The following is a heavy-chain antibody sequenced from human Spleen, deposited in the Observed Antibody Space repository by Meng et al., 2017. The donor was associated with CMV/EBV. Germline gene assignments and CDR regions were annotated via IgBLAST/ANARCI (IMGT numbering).Heavy chain of an antibody. D-gene: IGHD3-10*01. CDR3: AREALAGYYGSGKDYFDY. Sequence: QVQPPDSVPGLVNPAQALPLTRTFSSVSICGGCFYGSGSREPAGKGLEWIGRLYTSGSTNYNPSLKSRVTISVDTSKNQFSLKLSSVAAADTAVYYCAREALAGYYGSGKDYFDYWGQGTLVTVSS. V-gene: IGHV4-61*02. CDR1: SVSICGGCFY. CDR2: LYTSGST. J-gene: IGHJ4*02.